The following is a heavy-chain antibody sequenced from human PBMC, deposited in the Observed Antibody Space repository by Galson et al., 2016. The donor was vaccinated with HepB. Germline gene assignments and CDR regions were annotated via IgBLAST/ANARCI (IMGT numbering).Heavy chain of an antibody. CDR2: IFPGDSKT. D-gene: IGHD2-15*01. J-gene: IGHJ3*02. Sequence: QSGAEVKKPGESLKISCKGSGYTFSDYWIAWVRQMPGKGLEWMGIIFPGDSKTRYSPSFQGQVTISADKSISTAYLQWSSLKASDTAMYYCTKTRSCGGSRCDDAFDIWGQGTMVTVSS. CDR1: GYTFSDYW. CDR3: TKTRSCGGSRCDDAFDI. V-gene: IGHV5-51*01.